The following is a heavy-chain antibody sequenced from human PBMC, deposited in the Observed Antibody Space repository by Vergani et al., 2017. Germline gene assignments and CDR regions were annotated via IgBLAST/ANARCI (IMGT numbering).Heavy chain of an antibody. J-gene: IGHJ3*02. CDR2: INAGNGNT. CDR1: GYTFTSYA. V-gene: IGHV1-3*01. Sequence: QVQLVQSGAEVKKPGASVKVSCKASGYTFTSYAMHWVRQAPGQRLEWMGWINAGNGNTKYSQKFQGRVTITRDTSASTAYMELSSLRSEDTAVYYCAGDPQGDYYVSSGYGAFDIWGQGTMVTVSS. D-gene: IGHD3-22*01. CDR3: AGDPQGDYYVSSGYGAFDI.